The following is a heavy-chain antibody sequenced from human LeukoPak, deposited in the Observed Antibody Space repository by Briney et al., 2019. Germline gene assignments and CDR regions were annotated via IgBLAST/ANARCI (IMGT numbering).Heavy chain of an antibody. J-gene: IGHJ4*02. CDR1: GFTFSSYA. V-gene: IGHV3-23*01. CDR2: ISGSGGST. CDR3: AKETYSSGWYPYFDY. Sequence: GGSLRLSCVASGFTFSSYAMSWVRQAPGKGLEWVSGISGSGGSTYYADSVKGRFTISRDNSKNTLFLQMNSLRAEDAAVYYCAKETYSSGWYPYFDYWGQGTLVTVSS. D-gene: IGHD6-19*01.